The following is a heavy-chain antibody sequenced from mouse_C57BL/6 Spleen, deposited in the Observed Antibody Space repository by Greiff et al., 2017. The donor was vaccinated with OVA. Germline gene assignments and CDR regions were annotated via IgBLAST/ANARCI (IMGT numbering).Heavy chain of an antibody. J-gene: IGHJ4*01. V-gene: IGHV1-81*01. Sequence: VKLQESGAELARPGASVKLSCKASGYTFTSYGISWVQQRPGQGLEWIGTIYPRSGNTYYNEKFKGKATLTADKSSSTSYMELRSLTSEDSAIYCCARWSYYEPYYAMDYWGQGTSVTVSA. CDR1: GYTFTSYG. D-gene: IGHD2-10*01. CDR3: ARWSYYEPYYAMDY. CDR2: IYPRSGNT.